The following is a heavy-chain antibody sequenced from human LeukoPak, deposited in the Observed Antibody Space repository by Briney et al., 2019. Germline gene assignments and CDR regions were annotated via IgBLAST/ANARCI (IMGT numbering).Heavy chain of an antibody. CDR3: ASSIVYCSSTSCYFN. J-gene: IGHJ4*02. CDR2: INPNSGGT. Sequence: ASVKVSCKASGYTFTSYAIHWVRQAPGQGLEWMGWINPNSGGTNYAQKFQGRVTMTRDTSISTAYMELSRLRSDDTAVYYCASSIVYCSSTSCYFNWGQGTLVTVSS. V-gene: IGHV1-2*02. D-gene: IGHD2-2*01. CDR1: GYTFTSYA.